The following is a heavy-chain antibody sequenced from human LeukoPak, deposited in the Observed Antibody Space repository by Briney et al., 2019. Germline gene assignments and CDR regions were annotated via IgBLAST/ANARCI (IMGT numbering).Heavy chain of an antibody. D-gene: IGHD6-13*01. CDR2: ISFDGSYK. Sequence: PGGSLRLSCAASGFTFSSYGMHWVRQAPGKGLEWVAVISFDGSYKYYADSVKGRFTISRDNSKNTLYLQMNSLRAEDTAVYYCARLKAAGTRGCDYWGQGTLVTVSS. J-gene: IGHJ4*02. V-gene: IGHV3-30*03. CDR3: ARLKAAGTRGCDY. CDR1: GFTFSSYG.